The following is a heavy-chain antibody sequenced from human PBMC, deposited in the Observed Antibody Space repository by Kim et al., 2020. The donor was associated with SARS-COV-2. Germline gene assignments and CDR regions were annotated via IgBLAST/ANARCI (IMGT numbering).Heavy chain of an antibody. J-gene: IGHJ4*02. CDR3: AGYSSGYYYYFDY. D-gene: IGHD3-22*01. V-gene: IGHV4-39*01. Sequence: SETLSLTCTVSGGSISSSSYYWGWIRQPPGRGLEWIGSIYYSGSTYYNPSLRSRVTISVDRSKKQFSLKLSSVTAADTAVYFCAGYSSGYYYYFDYWGQGTLVTVSS. CDR2: IYYSGST. CDR1: GGSISSSSYY.